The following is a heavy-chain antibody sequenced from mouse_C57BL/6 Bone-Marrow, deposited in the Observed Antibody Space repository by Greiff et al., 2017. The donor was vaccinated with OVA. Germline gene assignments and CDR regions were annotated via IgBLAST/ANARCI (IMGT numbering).Heavy chain of an antibody. CDR3: ARRAYGNYEGFAY. V-gene: IGHV1-7*01. Sequence: QVQLQQSGAELAKPGASVKLSCKASGYTFTSYWMHWVKQRPGQGLEWIGYINPSSGYTKYNQKFKDKATLTADKSSSTAYMQLSSLTYEDSAVYYGARRAYGNYEGFAYWGQGTLVTVSA. CDR1: GYTFTSYW. CDR2: INPSSGYT. D-gene: IGHD2-1*01. J-gene: IGHJ3*01.